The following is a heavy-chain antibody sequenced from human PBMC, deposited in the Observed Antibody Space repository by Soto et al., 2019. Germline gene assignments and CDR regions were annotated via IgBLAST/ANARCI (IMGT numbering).Heavy chain of an antibody. Sequence: ASVKVSCKASGYTFTSYDINWVRQATGQGLEWMGWMNPNSGNTGYAQKFQGRVTMTRNTSISTAYMELSSLRSEDTAVYYCARAEGYSSSWYGVHFDYWGQGTLVTVSS. CDR3: ARAEGYSSSWYGVHFDY. J-gene: IGHJ4*02. CDR2: MNPNSGNT. CDR1: GYTFTSYD. D-gene: IGHD6-13*01. V-gene: IGHV1-8*01.